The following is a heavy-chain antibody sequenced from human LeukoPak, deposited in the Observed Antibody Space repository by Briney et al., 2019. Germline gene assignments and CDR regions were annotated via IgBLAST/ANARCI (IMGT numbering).Heavy chain of an antibody. V-gene: IGHV3-30*02. CDR3: AKDLADYDFWSGYYTGDY. CDR2: IRYDGSNK. J-gene: IGHJ4*02. Sequence: GGSLRLSCAASGFTFSSYGMHWVRQAPGKGLEWVAFIRYDGSNKYYADSVKGRFTISRDNSKNTLYLQMNSLRAEDTAVYYCAKDLADYDFWSGYYTGDYWGQGTLSPSPQ. D-gene: IGHD3-3*01. CDR1: GFTFSSYG.